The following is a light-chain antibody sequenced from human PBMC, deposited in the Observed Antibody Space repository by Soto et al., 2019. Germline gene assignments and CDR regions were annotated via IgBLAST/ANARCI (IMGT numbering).Light chain of an antibody. CDR2: EVS. CDR1: SSDVGGYKY. Sequence: QSVLTQPASVSGSPGQSITISCTGTSSDVGGYKYVSWYQQHPGKAPKLMIYEVSDRPSGVSNRFSGSKSGNTASLTISELQAEDEADYYCSSYTTTSTQVFGTGTKLTVL. V-gene: IGLV2-14*01. CDR3: SSYTTTSTQV. J-gene: IGLJ1*01.